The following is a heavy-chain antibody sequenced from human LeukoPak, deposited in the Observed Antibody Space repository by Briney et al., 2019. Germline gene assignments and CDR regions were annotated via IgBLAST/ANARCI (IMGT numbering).Heavy chain of an antibody. J-gene: IGHJ4*02. D-gene: IGHD3-16*02. V-gene: IGHV3-7*01. CDR1: GFTFSSYW. CDR3: ACSWGSYRYLRH. CDR2: IKQDGSEK. Sequence: GGSLRLSCAASGFTFSSYWMSWVRQAPGKGLKWVANIKQDGSEKYYVDSVKGRFTISRDNAKNSLYLQMNSLRAEDTAVYYCACSWGSYRYLRHWGQGTLVTVSS.